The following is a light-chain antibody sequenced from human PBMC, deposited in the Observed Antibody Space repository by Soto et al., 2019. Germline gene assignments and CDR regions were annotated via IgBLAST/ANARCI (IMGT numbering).Light chain of an antibody. J-gene: IGKJ3*01. CDR3: HQYGSSPCT. Sequence: PGERATLSCRANQSVSANYLAWYQQKPGQAPRLLIYGASSRATGIPDRFSGSGSGTDFTLTISRLEPEDFAVFYCHQYGSSPCTFGPGTKVDIK. V-gene: IGKV3-20*01. CDR1: QSVSANY. CDR2: GAS.